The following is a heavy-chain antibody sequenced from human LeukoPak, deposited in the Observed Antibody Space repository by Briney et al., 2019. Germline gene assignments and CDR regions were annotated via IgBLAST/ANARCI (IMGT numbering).Heavy chain of an antibody. V-gene: IGHV4-30-4*01. CDR1: GGSISSGDYY. CDR3: ARDPTAYCRSTSCYRFGGYFDL. CDR2: IYYSWST. Sequence: SQTLSLTCTVSGGSISSGDYYWSWSRQPPGTGLEWIGYIYYSWSTYYNPSLKSRVTISVDTSKNQFSLKLSSVTAADTAVYYCARDPTAYCRSTSCYRFGGYFDLWGRGTLVTVSS. D-gene: IGHD2-2*02. J-gene: IGHJ2*01.